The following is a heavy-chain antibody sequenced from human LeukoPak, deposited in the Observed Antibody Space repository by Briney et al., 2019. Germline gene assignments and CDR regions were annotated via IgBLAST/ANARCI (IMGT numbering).Heavy chain of an antibody. CDR3: ASDSGDGCNLDY. CDR1: GYTFTSYY. D-gene: IGHD5-24*01. J-gene: IGHJ4*02. Sequence: ASVKVSCTASGYTFTSYYMHWVRQAPGQGLEWMGIINPSSGSTSYAQKFQGRVTMTRDISTNTVYMELNSLRSEDTAVYYCASDSGDGCNLDYWGQGTLVTVSS. CDR2: INPSSGST. V-gene: IGHV1-46*01.